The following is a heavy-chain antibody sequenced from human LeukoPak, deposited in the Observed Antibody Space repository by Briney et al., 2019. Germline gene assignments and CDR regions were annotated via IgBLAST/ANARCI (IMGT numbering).Heavy chain of an antibody. J-gene: IGHJ6*02. CDR3: ARESSVSTPYYYYGMDV. CDR1: GGSFSGYY. D-gene: IGHD3-10*01. V-gene: IGHV4-34*01. Sequence: SETLSLTCAVYGGSFSGYYWSWIRQPPGKGLEWIGETNHSGSTNYNPSLKSRVTISVDTSKNQFSLKLSSVTAADTAVYYCARESSVSTPYYYYGMDVWGQGTTVTVSS. CDR2: TNHSGST.